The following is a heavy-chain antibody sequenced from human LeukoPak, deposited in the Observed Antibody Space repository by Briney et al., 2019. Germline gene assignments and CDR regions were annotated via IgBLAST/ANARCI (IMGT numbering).Heavy chain of an antibody. J-gene: IGHJ4*02. V-gene: IGHV3-33*01. Sequence: RPGGSLRLSCAASGFTFSSYGMHWVRQAPGKGLEWVAVIWYDGRNKYYADSVKGRFTISRDNSKNTLYLQMNSLRAEDTAVYYCARDVQTGPTDYWGQGTLVTVSS. CDR3: ARDVQTGPTDY. CDR1: GFTFSSYG. CDR2: IWYDGRNK. D-gene: IGHD1-1*01.